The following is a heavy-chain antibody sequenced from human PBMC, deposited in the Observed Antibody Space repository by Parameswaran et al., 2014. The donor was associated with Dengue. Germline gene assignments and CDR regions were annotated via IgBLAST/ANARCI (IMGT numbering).Heavy chain of an antibody. D-gene: IGHD2-2*01. Sequence: RWIRQPPGKGLEWIGEINHSGSTNYNPSLKSRVTISVDTSKNQFSLKLSSVTAADTAVYYCARGLGYCSSTSCYPSYGMDVWGQGTTVTVSS. CDR3: ARGLGYCSSTSCYPSYGMDV. CDR2: INHSGST. J-gene: IGHJ6*02. V-gene: IGHV4-34*01.